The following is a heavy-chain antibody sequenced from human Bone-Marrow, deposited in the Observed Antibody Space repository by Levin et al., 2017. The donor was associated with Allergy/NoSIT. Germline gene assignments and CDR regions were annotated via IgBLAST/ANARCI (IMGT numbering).Heavy chain of an antibody. CDR2: YDPETTEI. V-gene: IGHV1-24*01. J-gene: IGHJ4*02. Sequence: GESLKISCQVSGHTLSELSVHWVRQTPGNGLEWMGGYDPETTEILYAQKFQGRVSLTEDTSTDTAYMELSSLRFDDTAVYYCAADLLATLGNWGQGTVVTVSS. D-gene: IGHD3-16*01. CDR1: GHTLSELS. CDR3: AADLLATLGN.